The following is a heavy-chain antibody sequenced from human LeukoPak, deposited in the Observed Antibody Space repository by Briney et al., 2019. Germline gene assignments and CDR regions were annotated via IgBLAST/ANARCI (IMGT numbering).Heavy chain of an antibody. V-gene: IGHV1-8*01. CDR1: GYTFTSYD. Sequence: GASVKVSCKASGYTFTSYDINWVRQATGQGLEWMGWMNPNSGNTGYAQKFQGRVTMTRNTSIGTAYMELSSLRSEDAAVYYCARGPDYGSDFDYWGQGTLVTVSS. D-gene: IGHD3-10*01. CDR3: ARGPDYGSDFDY. J-gene: IGHJ4*02. CDR2: MNPNSGNT.